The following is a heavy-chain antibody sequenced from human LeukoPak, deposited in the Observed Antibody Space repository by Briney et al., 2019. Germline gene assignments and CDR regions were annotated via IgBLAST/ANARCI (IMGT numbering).Heavy chain of an antibody. Sequence: SQTLSLTCTVSGGSISSGGYYWSWIRQHPGKGLEWIGYIYYCGSTYYNPSLKSRVTISVDTSKNQFSLKLSSVAAADTAVYYCAREGGASYFDYWGQGTLVTVSS. CDR3: AREGGASYFDY. V-gene: IGHV4-31*03. J-gene: IGHJ4*02. D-gene: IGHD1-26*01. CDR1: GGSISSGGYY. CDR2: IYYCGST.